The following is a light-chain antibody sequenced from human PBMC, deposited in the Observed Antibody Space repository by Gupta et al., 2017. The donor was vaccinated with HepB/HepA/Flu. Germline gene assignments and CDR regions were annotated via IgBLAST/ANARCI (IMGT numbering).Light chain of an antibody. CDR3: QQDCCSPYT. J-gene: IGKJ2*01. CDR2: GAS. Sequence: EIVLTQSPVTLSLSPGERATLSCRASQSVSSNYLAWYQQKRGQAPRLLIYGASTRASGTPDRFSGRGSGTDFTLTISRLEPEDFAVYYCQQDCCSPYTFGQGTKLEIK. V-gene: IGKV3-20*01. CDR1: QSVSSNY.